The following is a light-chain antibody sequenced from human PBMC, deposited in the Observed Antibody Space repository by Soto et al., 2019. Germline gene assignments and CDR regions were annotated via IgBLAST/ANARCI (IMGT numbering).Light chain of an antibody. Sequence: EIVLTQSPATLSLSPGERATLSCRASQSVSSYLAWDQQKPGQAPRLLIYDASNRATGIPARFSGSESGTDFTLTISSLEPEDFAVYYCQQRSNWRTFGGGTKVEIK. J-gene: IGKJ4*01. CDR1: QSVSSY. CDR3: QQRSNWRT. V-gene: IGKV3-11*01. CDR2: DAS.